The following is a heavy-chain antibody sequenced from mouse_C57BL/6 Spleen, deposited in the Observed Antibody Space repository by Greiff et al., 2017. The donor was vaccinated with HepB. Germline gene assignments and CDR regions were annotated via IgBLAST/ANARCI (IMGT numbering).Heavy chain of an antibody. V-gene: IGHV2-5*01. CDR1: GFSFTSYG. J-gene: IGHJ1*03. CDR3: AKKGDWDGWYFDV. D-gene: IGHD4-1*01. CDR2: IWRGGST. Sequence: VQLQESGPGLVQPSQSLSITCTVSGFSFTSYGVHWVRQSPGKGLEWLGVIWRGGSTDYNAAFMSRLSTTKDNSKSQVFFKMNSLQADDTAIYYCAKKGDWDGWYFDVWGTGTTVTVSS.